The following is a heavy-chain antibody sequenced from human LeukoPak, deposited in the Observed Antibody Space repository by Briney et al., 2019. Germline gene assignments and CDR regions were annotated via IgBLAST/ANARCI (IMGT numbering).Heavy chain of an antibody. J-gene: IGHJ4*02. CDR3: AREHYYDSSGFDY. CDR1: GGSFSGYY. D-gene: IGHD3-22*01. Sequence: SETLSLTCAVYGGSFSGYYWSWIRQPPGKGLEWIGSIYYSGSTYYNPSLKSRVTISVDTSKNQFSLKLSSVTAADTAVYYCAREHYYDSSGFDYWGQGTLVTVSS. CDR2: IYYSGST. V-gene: IGHV4-34*01.